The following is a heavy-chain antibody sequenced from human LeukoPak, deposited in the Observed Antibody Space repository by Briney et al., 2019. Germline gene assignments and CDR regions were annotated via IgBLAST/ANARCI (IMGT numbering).Heavy chain of an antibody. V-gene: IGHV3-30*04. D-gene: IGHD6-6*01. J-gene: IGHJ5*02. CDR3: ARDLYSSSSVNWFDP. CDR2: ISYDENTK. CDR1: GFAFSSHA. Sequence: QTGGSLRLSCVASGFAFSSHAMHWVRQAPGKGLEWVAVISYDENTKYYADSVKGRFTISRDNSRNTLYLQMNSLRADDTALYYCARDLYSSSSVNWFDPWGQGTLVTVSS.